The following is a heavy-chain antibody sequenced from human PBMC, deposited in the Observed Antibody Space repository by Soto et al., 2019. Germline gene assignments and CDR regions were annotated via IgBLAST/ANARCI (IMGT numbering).Heavy chain of an antibody. CDR2: IGNRGTGI. D-gene: IGHD6-13*01. Sequence: QVQLVESGGGLVKPGGSLRLSCAASGFTFGDYYMTWIRQAPGKGLEWVSFIGNRGTGIYYADSVKGRFTIFRDNAKNSLYLQMNSVRAEDTAMYYCARYLRAVGMASRFDPWGQGSLVTVSS. J-gene: IGHJ5*02. CDR1: GFTFGDYY. CDR3: ARYLRAVGMASRFDP. V-gene: IGHV3-11*01.